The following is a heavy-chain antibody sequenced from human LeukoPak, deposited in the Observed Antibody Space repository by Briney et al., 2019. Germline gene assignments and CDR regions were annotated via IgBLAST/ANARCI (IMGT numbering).Heavy chain of an antibody. D-gene: IGHD7-27*01. V-gene: IGHV1-2*02. Sequence: ASVEDSCKASGYTLSGYYMHRVRQAPGPGLELMGWIHPSSGGTRYAQKFQGRVTMTRDTSISTAYMELSGLRSDDTAIYYCARLINGGRALDFWGQGTLVIVSS. CDR1: GYTLSGYY. CDR2: IHPSSGGT. CDR3: ARLINGGRALDF. J-gene: IGHJ4*02.